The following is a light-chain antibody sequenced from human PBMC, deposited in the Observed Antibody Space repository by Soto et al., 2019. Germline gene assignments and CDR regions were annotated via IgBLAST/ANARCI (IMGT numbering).Light chain of an antibody. J-gene: IGKJ1*01. CDR2: GAS. CDR1: QSVSGN. Sequence: EIVMTQAPATLSVSPGERATLSCRASQSVSGNFAWYQQKPGQAPRLLIYGASTRATGIPARFSGSGSGTEFTLTISSLQSEDFAVYYCQQYNNWPPWTFGQGNKVEIK. CDR3: QQYNNWPPWT. V-gene: IGKV3-15*01.